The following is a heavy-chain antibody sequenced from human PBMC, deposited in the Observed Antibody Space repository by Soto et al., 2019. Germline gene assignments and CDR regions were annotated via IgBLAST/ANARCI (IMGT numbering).Heavy chain of an antibody. CDR2: ISGSGDT. J-gene: IGHJ4*02. CDR3: AKAQHRYFDWLLDAFDY. CDR1: GFTFSSYA. D-gene: IGHD3-9*01. V-gene: IGHV3-23*01. Sequence: GGSLRLSCAASGFTFSSYAMSWVRQAPGKGLEWVSTISGSGDTYFADSVKGRFTISRDSSKNTLYLQMDSLRAEDTAVYYCAKAQHRYFDWLLDAFDYWGQGT.